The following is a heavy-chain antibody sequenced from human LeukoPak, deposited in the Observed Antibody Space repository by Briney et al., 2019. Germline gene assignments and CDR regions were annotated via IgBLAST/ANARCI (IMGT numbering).Heavy chain of an antibody. J-gene: IGHJ6*03. D-gene: IGHD6-19*01. Sequence: ASVKVSCKASGYTFTSYGISWVRQAPGQGLEWMGWISAYNGNTNYAQKLQGRVTMTTDTSTSTAYMELRSLGSDDTAVYYCARSPYSSGWYLYMGVWGKGTTVTVSS. CDR1: GYTFTSYG. CDR3: ARSPYSSGWYLYMGV. CDR2: ISAYNGNT. V-gene: IGHV1-18*01.